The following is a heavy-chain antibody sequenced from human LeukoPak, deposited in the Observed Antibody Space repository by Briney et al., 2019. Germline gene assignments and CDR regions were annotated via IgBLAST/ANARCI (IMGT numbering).Heavy chain of an antibody. CDR1: GYSFTSSW. Sequence: GESLKISCKGSGYSFTSSWIGWVRQMPGKGLEWMGIIYPGDSDTRHSPSFQGQVTISADKSISTACLQWSSLKASDTAMYYCARSYYPFYFDYWGQGTLVTVSS. V-gene: IGHV5-51*01. CDR2: IYPGDSDT. D-gene: IGHD3-10*01. CDR3: ARSYYPFYFDY. J-gene: IGHJ4*02.